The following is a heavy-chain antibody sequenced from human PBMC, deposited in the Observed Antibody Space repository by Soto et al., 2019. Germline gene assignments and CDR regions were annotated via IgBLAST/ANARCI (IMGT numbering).Heavy chain of an antibody. V-gene: IGHV2-5*02. CDR1: GFSLSTSGVG. D-gene: IGHD6-6*01. CDR2: IYWDDDK. Sequence: QITLKESGRTLVKPTQTLTLTCTFSGFSLSTSGVGVGWIRQPPGKALEWLASIYWDDDKRYSPSLKSRLTITKDTSKNQVFLTMTNMDPVDTATYYCARSFAPFDIWGQGIMVTVSS. CDR3: ARSFAPFDI. J-gene: IGHJ3*02.